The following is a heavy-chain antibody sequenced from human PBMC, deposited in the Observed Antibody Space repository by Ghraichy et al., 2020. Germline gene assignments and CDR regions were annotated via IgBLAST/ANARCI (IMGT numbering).Heavy chain of an antibody. D-gene: IGHD6-13*01. CDR3: ARVGAAGTPDAFDI. V-gene: IGHV4-59*01. Sequence: SETLSLTCTVSGGSISSYYWSWIRQPPGKGLEWIGYIYYSGSTNYNPSLKSRVTISVDTSKNQFSLKLSSVTAADTAVYYCARVGAAGTPDAFDIWGQGTMVTVSS. J-gene: IGHJ3*02. CDR2: IYYSGST. CDR1: GGSISSYY.